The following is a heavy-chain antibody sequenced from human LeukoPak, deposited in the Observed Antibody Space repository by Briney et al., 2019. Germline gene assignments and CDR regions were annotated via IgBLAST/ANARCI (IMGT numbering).Heavy chain of an antibody. CDR2: ISYDGSNK. D-gene: IGHD2-15*01. J-gene: IGHJ4*02. CDR1: GFTFSSHG. CDR3: AKEGYCSGGSCYWWYFDY. V-gene: IGHV3-30*18. Sequence: GGSLRLSCAASGFTFSSHGMHWVRQAPGKGLEWVAVISYDGSNKYYADSVKGRFTISRDNSKNTLYLQMNSLRAEDTAVYYCAKEGYCSGGSCYWWYFDYWGQGTLVTVSS.